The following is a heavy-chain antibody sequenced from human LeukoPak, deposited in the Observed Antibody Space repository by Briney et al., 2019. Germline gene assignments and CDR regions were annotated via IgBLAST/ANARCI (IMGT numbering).Heavy chain of an antibody. D-gene: IGHD5-18*01. Sequence: PGGSLRLSCAASGFTVSSNYMSWVRQAPGKGLEWVSVIYSGGSTYYADSVKGRFTISRDNSKNTLYLQMNSLRVEDTAVYYCARIGVVQLWLYFDYWGQGTLVTVSS. CDR1: GFTVSSNY. V-gene: IGHV3-53*01. CDR3: ARIGVVQLWLYFDY. CDR2: IYSGGST. J-gene: IGHJ4*02.